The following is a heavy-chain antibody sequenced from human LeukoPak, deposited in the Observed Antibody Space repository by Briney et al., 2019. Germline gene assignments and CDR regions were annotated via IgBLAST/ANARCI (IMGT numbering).Heavy chain of an antibody. V-gene: IGHV1-8*03. Sequence: ASVKVSCKASGYTFSNSDINWVRQATGQGLEWMGWMNPSNGNTAYAQKFQGRVTLTRDTSISTAYMEVSSLRSDDTALYYCAGSLRADYYGSGSYYKDYFDYWGQGTLVTVSS. D-gene: IGHD3-10*01. CDR1: GYTFSNSD. CDR2: MNPSNGNT. J-gene: IGHJ4*02. CDR3: AGSLRADYYGSGSYYKDYFDY.